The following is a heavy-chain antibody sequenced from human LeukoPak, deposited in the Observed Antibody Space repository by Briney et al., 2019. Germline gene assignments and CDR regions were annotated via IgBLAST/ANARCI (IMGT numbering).Heavy chain of an antibody. CDR2: LNPSRGTT. CDR1: GYNFSSYY. Sequence: GASVKLSCKASGYNFSSYYIQWVRQDPGQGLEWMGLLNPSRGTTAYAPKFQGRVTMTRDTSSNTVYMELRGLRSDDTAIYYCARDATRGIGGSYDLDFWGKGSLVTVSS. V-gene: IGHV1-46*01. J-gene: IGHJ4*02. D-gene: IGHD3-16*01. CDR3: ARDATRGIGGSYDLDF.